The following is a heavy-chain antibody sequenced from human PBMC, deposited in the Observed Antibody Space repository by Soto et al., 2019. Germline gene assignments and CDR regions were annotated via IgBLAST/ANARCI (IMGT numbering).Heavy chain of an antibody. CDR3: ARGSGYYYWDDY. D-gene: IGHD3-22*01. CDR1: GYTFTSYA. Sequence: QVQLVQSGAEEKKPGASVKVSCKASGYTFTSYAMHWVRQAPGQRLEWMGWINAGNGNTKYSQKFQGRVTITRDTSANTDYMELSRMRSEDKAVYYCARGSGYYYWDDYWGQGTLVTVSS. J-gene: IGHJ4*02. V-gene: IGHV1-3*05. CDR2: INAGNGNT.